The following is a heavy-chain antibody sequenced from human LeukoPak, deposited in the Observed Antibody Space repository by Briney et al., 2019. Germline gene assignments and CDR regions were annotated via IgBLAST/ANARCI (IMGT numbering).Heavy chain of an antibody. J-gene: IGHJ6*03. Sequence: PGGSLRLSCAASGFAFSTYALSWVRQAPGKGLEWVSAISGSGLNTFYADSVKGRFTISRDDSKNTLYLQMSSLRAEDTAVYYCVKYRRSGPGPYYYYMDVWGKGTTVTVSS. CDR2: ISGSGLNT. V-gene: IGHV3-23*01. CDR3: VKYRRSGPGPYYYYMDV. D-gene: IGHD5-12*01. CDR1: GFAFSTYA.